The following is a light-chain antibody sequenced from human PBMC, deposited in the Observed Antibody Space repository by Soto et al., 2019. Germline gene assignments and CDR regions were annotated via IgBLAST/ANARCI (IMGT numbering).Light chain of an antibody. Sequence: DIVMTQSPDSLAVSLGERATNNCKSSQSLLNNKNYLAWYQQKPGQPPKLLIYWASTPESGVPDRFSGSGSGTDFILTISSLQAEDVALYFCLQYYRIPIPFGQGTRREI. V-gene: IGKV4-1*01. CDR2: WAS. CDR1: QSLLNNKNY. J-gene: IGKJ5*01. CDR3: LQYYRIPIP.